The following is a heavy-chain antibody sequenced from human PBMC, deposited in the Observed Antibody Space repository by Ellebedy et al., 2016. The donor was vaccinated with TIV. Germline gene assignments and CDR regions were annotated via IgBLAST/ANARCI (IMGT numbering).Heavy chain of an antibody. CDR1: GGSISSGGYY. V-gene: IGHV4-31*03. Sequence: SETLSLTXTVSGGSISSGGYYWSWIRQHPGKGLEWIGYIYYSGSTYYNPSLKSRVTISVDTSKNQFSLKLSSVTAADTAVYYCARWVNGYRYYYGMDVWGQGTTVTVSS. CDR2: IYYSGST. D-gene: IGHD5-24*01. J-gene: IGHJ6*02. CDR3: ARWVNGYRYYYGMDV.